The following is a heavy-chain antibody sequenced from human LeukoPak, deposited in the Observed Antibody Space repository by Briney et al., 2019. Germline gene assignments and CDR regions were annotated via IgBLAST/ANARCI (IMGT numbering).Heavy chain of an antibody. V-gene: IGHV3-11*01. Sequence: GGSLRLSCAASGFTFSDYYMSWIRQAPGKGLEWLSYISSSGTIIYYADSVKGRFTISRDNAKNSLYLQMNSLRADDTAVYYCAKDLTTVTPRNGMDVWGQGTTVTVSS. CDR1: GFTFSDYY. CDR2: ISSSGTII. CDR3: AKDLTTVTPRNGMDV. D-gene: IGHD4-17*01. J-gene: IGHJ6*02.